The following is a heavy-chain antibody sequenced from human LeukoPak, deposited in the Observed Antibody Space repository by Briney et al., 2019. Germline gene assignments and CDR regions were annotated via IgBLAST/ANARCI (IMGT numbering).Heavy chain of an antibody. J-gene: IGHJ5*02. D-gene: IGHD2-15*01. V-gene: IGHV4-61*01. CDR1: GGSVSSRSNK. Sequence: SETLSLTCTVSGGSVSSRSNKWSWIRQPPGKGLEWIGDISYSGSASYNPSLRSRVTISVDTSTNQFSLTLGSVTAADTAVYYCATEAECNSGTCYSYAWSAPWGQGTQVIVSS. CDR3: ATEAECNSGTCYSYAWSAP. CDR2: ISYSGSA.